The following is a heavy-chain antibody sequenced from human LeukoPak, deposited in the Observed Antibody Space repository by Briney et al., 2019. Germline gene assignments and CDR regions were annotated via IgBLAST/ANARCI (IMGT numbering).Heavy chain of an antibody. CDR1: GGSISSYY. V-gene: IGHV4-59*01. D-gene: IGHD4-23*01. CDR2: IYYSGST. CDR3: ASTALRWAYFDY. J-gene: IGHJ4*02. Sequence: KPSETLSLTCTVSGGSISSYYWSWIRQPPGKGLEWIGYIYYSGSTNYDPSLKSRVTISVDTSKNRFSLKLSSVTAADTAVYYCASTALRWAYFDYWGQGTLVTVSS.